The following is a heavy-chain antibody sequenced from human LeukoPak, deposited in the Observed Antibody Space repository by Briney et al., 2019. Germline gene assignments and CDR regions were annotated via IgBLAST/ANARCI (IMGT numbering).Heavy chain of an antibody. CDR2: ISAYNGNT. CDR1: GYTFTSYG. D-gene: IGHD3-22*01. CDR3: ARARLLRDAFDI. J-gene: IGHJ3*02. V-gene: IGHV1-18*01. Sequence: ASVKVSCKASGYTFTSYGISWVRQAPGQGLEWMGWISAYNGNTNYAQKLQGRVTMTTDTSTSTAYMDLRSLRSDDTAVYYCARARLLRDAFDIWGQGTMVTVSS.